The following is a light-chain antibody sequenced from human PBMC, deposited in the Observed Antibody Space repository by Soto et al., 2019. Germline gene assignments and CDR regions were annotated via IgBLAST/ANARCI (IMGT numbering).Light chain of an antibody. CDR3: QQYSSSGT. J-gene: IGKJ1*01. V-gene: IGKV3-20*01. Sequence: EIVLTQSRGTLSLSPGERATLSCRASQSVSSNYLAWYQQKPGQAPRLLIYGASNRATGIPDRFSGSGSGTDFTLTIRRLEPEDFAVYYCQQYSSSGTFGQGTKVDIK. CDR1: QSVSSNY. CDR2: GAS.